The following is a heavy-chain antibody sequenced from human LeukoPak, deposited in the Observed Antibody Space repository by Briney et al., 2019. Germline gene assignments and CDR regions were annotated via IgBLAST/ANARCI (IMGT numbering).Heavy chain of an antibody. J-gene: IGHJ6*03. CDR2: IYHSGST. CDR1: GGSISSGGYY. CDR3: ARVWGPNSSSWYDPYYYYYMDV. V-gene: IGHV4-30-2*01. D-gene: IGHD6-13*01. Sequence: PSQTLSLTCTVSGGSISSGGYYWSWIQQPPGKGLEWIGYIYHSGSTYYNPSLKSRVTISVDRSKNQFSLKLSSVTAADTAVYYCARVWGPNSSSWYDPYYYYYMDVWGKGTTVTVSS.